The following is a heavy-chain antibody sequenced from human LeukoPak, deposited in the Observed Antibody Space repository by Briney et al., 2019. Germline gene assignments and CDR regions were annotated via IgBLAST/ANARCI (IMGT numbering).Heavy chain of an antibody. CDR1: GGSFSGYY. Sequence: SETLSLTCAVYGGSFSGYYWSWIRQPPGKGLEWIGEINHSGSTNYNPSLKSRVTISVDTSKNQFSLKLSSVTAADTAVYYCARHLGGSYPRFDYWGQGTLVTVSS. CDR2: INHSGST. D-gene: IGHD1-26*01. V-gene: IGHV4-34*01. CDR3: ARHLGGSYPRFDY. J-gene: IGHJ4*02.